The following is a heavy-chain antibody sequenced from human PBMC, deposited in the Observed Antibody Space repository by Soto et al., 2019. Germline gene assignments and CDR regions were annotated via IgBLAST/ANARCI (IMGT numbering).Heavy chain of an antibody. CDR2: ISHNSDYT. V-gene: IGHV3-11*06. J-gene: IGHJ4*02. Sequence: SLRLSCAASGLNFGLSFMIWMRQRPGKGLEWVSFISHNSDYTNYADSVRGRFTISRDNDKSSIYLQMNSLRADDTAVYYCANSHYGSLDYWGQGTLVTVSS. CDR3: ANSHYGSLDY. D-gene: IGHD4-4*01. CDR1: GLNFGLSF.